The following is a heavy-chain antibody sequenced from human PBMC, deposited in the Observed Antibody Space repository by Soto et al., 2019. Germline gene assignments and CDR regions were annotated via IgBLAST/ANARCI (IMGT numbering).Heavy chain of an antibody. CDR1: GFTFSSYG. J-gene: IGHJ6*02. D-gene: IGHD2-2*01. CDR3: AKVRLYCRSTSCSHYYYYGMDV. V-gene: IGHV3-30*18. CDR2: ISHDGNNK. Sequence: QVQLVESGGGVVQPGRSLRLSCAASGFTFSSYGMHWVRQAPGKGLEWVAVISHDGNNKYYADSVKGRFTISRDNSKNTLYLQMNSLRGEDTAVYYCAKVRLYCRSTSCSHYYYYGMDVWGQRTTVTVSS.